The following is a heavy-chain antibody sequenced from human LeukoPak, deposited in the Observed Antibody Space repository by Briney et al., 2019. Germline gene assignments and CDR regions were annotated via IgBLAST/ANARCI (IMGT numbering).Heavy chain of an antibody. CDR3: AKDLRKPYYYYGMDV. Sequence: GGSLRLSCAASGFSFSRYGMHWVRQAPGKGLEWVAAIWYDGSNQYYADSVKGRFTISRDNSKNTLYVQMNSLRAEDTALYYCAKDLRKPYYYYGMDVWGQGTTVTVSS. CDR2: IWYDGSNQ. J-gene: IGHJ6*02. CDR1: GFSFSRYG. V-gene: IGHV3-30*02.